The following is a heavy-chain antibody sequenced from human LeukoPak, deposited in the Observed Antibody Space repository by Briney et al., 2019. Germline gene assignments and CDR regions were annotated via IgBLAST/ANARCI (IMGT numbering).Heavy chain of an antibody. D-gene: IGHD4-23*01. J-gene: IGHJ4*02. V-gene: IGHV3-21*01. CDR1: GFTFSSYS. CDR3: ARGPELGYGGYFDY. CDR2: ISSSSSYI. Sequence: KPGGSLRLSCAASGFTFSSYSMNWVRQAPGKGLEWVSSISSSSSYIYYADSVKGRFTISRDNAKTSLYLQMNSLRAEDTAVYYCARGPELGYGGYFDYWGQGTLITVSS.